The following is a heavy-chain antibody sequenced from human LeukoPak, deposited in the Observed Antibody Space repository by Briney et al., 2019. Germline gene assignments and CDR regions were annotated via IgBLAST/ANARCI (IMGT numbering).Heavy chain of an antibody. CDR3: ARDFRYYYGSGSYYNPFDY. Sequence: PSETLSLTCTVSGGSISSSSYYWGWIRQPPGKGLEWIGSIYYSGSTYYNPSLKSRVTISVDTSKNQFSLKLSSVTAADTAVYYCARDFRYYYGSGSYYNPFDYWGQGTLVTVSS. V-gene: IGHV4-39*07. CDR2: IYYSGST. J-gene: IGHJ4*02. CDR1: GGSISSSSYY. D-gene: IGHD3-10*01.